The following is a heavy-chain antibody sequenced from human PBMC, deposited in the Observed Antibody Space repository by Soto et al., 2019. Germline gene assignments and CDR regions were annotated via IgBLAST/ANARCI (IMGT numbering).Heavy chain of an antibody. J-gene: IGHJ4*02. CDR1: GFTFSSYA. Sequence: LRLSCAASGFTFSSYAMHWVRQAPGKGLEWVAVISYDGSNKYYADSVKGRFTISRDNSKNTLYLQMNSLRAEDTAVYYCARAVAVPADFDYWGQGTLVTVSS. D-gene: IGHD6-19*01. CDR3: ARAVAVPADFDY. CDR2: ISYDGSNK. V-gene: IGHV3-30-3*01.